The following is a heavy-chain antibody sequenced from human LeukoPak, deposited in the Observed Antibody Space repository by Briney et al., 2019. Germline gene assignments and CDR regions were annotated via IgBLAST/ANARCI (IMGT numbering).Heavy chain of an antibody. CDR3: ARKGGTFDY. D-gene: IGHD2-15*01. V-gene: IGHV4-59*08. Sequence: PSETLSLTCTVSGGSIRNYYWSGLRQPPGKGLEWIGYIYYSGSTNYNPSLKSRVTISVDTSKNQFSLKLSSVTAADTAVYYCARKGGTFDYWGQGTLVTVSS. J-gene: IGHJ4*02. CDR1: GGSIRNYY. CDR2: IYYSGST.